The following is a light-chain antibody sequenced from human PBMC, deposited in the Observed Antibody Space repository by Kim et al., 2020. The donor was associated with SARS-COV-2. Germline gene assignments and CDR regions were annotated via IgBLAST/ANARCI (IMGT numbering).Light chain of an antibody. Sequence: TLAVSPGERATVSCRASQSVSSSYLAWYQQKPGQAPRLLIYGASSRATGIPDRFSGSGSGTDFTLTISRLEPEDFAVYYCQQYETFGQGTKVDIK. CDR2: GAS. J-gene: IGKJ1*01. CDR1: QSVSSSY. V-gene: IGKV3-20*01. CDR3: QQYET.